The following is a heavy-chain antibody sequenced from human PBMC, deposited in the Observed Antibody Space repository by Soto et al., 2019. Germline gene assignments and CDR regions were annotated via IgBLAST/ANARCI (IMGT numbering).Heavy chain of an antibody. CDR2: MNPNSGNT. CDR3: ARGRPLCSSPSCYLGLFNI. Sequence: ASVKVSCTASGYTFTTYDINWVRQATGQGLEWMGWMNPNSGNTGYAQKFQGRVTMTRNTSISTAYLELSSLRSEDTAEYYCARGRPLCSSPSCYLGLFNIWGQGKMVTVSS. CDR1: GYTFTTYD. V-gene: IGHV1-8*01. J-gene: IGHJ3*02. D-gene: IGHD2-2*01.